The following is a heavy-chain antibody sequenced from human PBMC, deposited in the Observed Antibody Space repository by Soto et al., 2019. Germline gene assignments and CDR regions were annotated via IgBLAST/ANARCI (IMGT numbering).Heavy chain of an antibody. J-gene: IGHJ6*02. CDR2: IYPGDSDT. Sequence: GESLKISCKGSGYSFTNYWIGWVRQMPGKGLEWMGIIYPGDSDTRYSPSFQGQVTISADKSISTAYLQWSSLKASDTAMYYCARHRGGNSGYYYYYYGMDVWGQGTTVTVSS. CDR1: GYSFTNYW. D-gene: IGHD2-21*02. CDR3: ARHRGGNSGYYYYYYGMDV. V-gene: IGHV5-51*01.